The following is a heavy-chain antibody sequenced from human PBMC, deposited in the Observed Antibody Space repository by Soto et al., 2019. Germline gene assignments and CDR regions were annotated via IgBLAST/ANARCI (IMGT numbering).Heavy chain of an antibody. D-gene: IGHD3-9*01. CDR3: AKDLDDILTGYPDLELLFYYYYGMDV. J-gene: IGHJ6*02. CDR2: ISGSGGST. CDR1: GFTFSSYA. Sequence: GGSLRLSCAASGFTFSSYAMSWVRQAPGKGLEWVSAISGSGGSTYYADSVKGRFTISRDNSKNTLYLQMNSLRAEDTAVYYCAKDLDDILTGYPDLELLFYYYYGMDVWGQGTTVTVPS. V-gene: IGHV3-23*01.